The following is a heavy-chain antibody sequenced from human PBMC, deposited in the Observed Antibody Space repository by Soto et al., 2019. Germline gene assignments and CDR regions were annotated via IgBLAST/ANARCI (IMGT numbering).Heavy chain of an antibody. V-gene: IGHV4-31*03. D-gene: IGHD3-3*01. CDR3: ARAIVGIFGVVTRYYFDY. CDR1: GGSISSGGYY. Sequence: SETLSLTCTVSGGSISSGGYYWSWIRQHPGKGLGWIGYIYYSGSTYYNPSLKSRVTISVDTSKNQFSLKLSSVTAADTAVYYCARAIVGIFGVVTRYYFDYWGQGTLVTVSS. J-gene: IGHJ4*02. CDR2: IYYSGST.